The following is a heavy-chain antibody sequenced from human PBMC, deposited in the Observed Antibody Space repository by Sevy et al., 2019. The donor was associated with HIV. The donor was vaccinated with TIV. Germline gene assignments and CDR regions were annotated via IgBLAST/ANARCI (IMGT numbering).Heavy chain of an antibody. Sequence: GSLRLSCAASGLTSSNYAIHWVRQAPGKGLEWVAVISYDGSNKDYADSVKGRFAISRDNSKNTLYLQMNSLRVEDTAVYYCARASHMITFGGVIVIDGIDYWGQGTLVTVSS. J-gene: IGHJ4*02. CDR1: GLTSSNYA. V-gene: IGHV3-30*09. CDR2: ISYDGSNK. CDR3: ARASHMITFGGVIVIDGIDY. D-gene: IGHD3-16*02.